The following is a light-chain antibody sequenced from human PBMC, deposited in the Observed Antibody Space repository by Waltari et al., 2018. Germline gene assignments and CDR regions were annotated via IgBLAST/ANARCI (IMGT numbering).Light chain of an antibody. Sequence: EIVLTQSPGTLSLSHGGRATLPCRASRSVPSTFLAWYQHRRGQAPRLLIYAASTRATGIPDRFSGSGSGTDFTLSISRLEPEDFAVYYCQQYGSSPLTFGGGTKVEI. CDR3: QQYGSSPLT. V-gene: IGKV3-20*01. CDR2: AAS. J-gene: IGKJ4*01. CDR1: RSVPSTF.